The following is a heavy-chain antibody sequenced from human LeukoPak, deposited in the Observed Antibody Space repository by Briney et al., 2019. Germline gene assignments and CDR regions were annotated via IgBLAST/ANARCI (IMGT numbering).Heavy chain of an antibody. Sequence: SETLSPTCTVSGGSISSSSYYWGWIRQPPGKGLEWIGSIYYSGSTYYNPSLKSRVTISVDTSKNQFSLKLSSVTAADTAVYYCARHMRHSYGPPAQDNWFDPWGQGTLVTVSS. D-gene: IGHD5-18*01. V-gene: IGHV4-39*01. CDR2: IYYSGST. CDR1: GGSISSSSYY. J-gene: IGHJ5*02. CDR3: ARHMRHSYGPPAQDNWFDP.